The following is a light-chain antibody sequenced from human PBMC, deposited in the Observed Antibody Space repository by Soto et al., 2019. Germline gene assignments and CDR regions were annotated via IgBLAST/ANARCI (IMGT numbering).Light chain of an antibody. Sequence: EIVMTQSPATLSVSPGERATLSCRASQSVSNNLAWYQQQPGQAPRLLIYGASTRATGIPARFSGSGSGTEFTLTISSLQSEDFAVYYCQQHNNWPRTFGQGTKVDIK. J-gene: IGKJ1*01. V-gene: IGKV3-15*01. CDR3: QQHNNWPRT. CDR2: GAS. CDR1: QSVSNN.